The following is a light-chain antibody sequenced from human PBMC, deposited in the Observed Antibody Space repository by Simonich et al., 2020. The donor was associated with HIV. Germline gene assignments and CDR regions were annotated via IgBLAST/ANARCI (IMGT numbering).Light chain of an antibody. CDR1: SSNIESHY. CDR2: RNN. J-gene: IGLJ3*02. CDR3: CSYAGRNTLL. Sequence: QSVLTQPPSSSGTPGQRVTISCSGSSSNIESHYVYWYQQLPGTAPKLLIYRNNQRPAGVPDRFSGSKSGKTASLTISGLQAEDETDYYGCSYAGRNTLLFGGGTKLTVL. V-gene: IGLV1-47*01.